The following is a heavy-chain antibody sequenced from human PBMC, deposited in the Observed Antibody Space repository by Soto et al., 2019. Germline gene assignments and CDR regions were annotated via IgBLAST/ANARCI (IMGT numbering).Heavy chain of an antibody. J-gene: IGHJ6*02. CDR3: ARGAGSPTYYYGMDV. D-gene: IGHD2-15*01. Sequence: SETLSLTCTVSGGSISSSSYYWGWIRQPPGMGLEWIGSIFYSGTTYYNPSLKSRVTIFVDTSKNQSSLQLTSVTAADTAVYYCARGAGSPTYYYGMDVWGQGTTVTVSS. V-gene: IGHV4-39*01. CDR2: IFYSGTT. CDR1: GGSISSSSYY.